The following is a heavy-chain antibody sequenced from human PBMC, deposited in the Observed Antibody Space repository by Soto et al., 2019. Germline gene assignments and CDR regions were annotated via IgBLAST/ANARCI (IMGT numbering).Heavy chain of an antibody. Sequence: QVQLQESGPGLVKPSQTLSLTCTVSGGSISSGGYYWSWIRQHPGKGLEWIGYIYYSGSTYYNPSLKSRVTISVDTSKNQFSLKLSSVTAPDTAVYYCARGGAVANIVVVPAAMGNYYYYGMDVWGQGTTVTVSS. CDR2: IYYSGST. CDR3: ARGGAVANIVVVPAAMGNYYYYGMDV. D-gene: IGHD2-2*01. CDR1: GGSISSGGYY. J-gene: IGHJ6*02. V-gene: IGHV4-31*03.